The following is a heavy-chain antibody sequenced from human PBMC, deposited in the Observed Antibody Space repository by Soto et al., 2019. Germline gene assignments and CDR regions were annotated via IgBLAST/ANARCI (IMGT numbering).Heavy chain of an antibody. CDR2: IYYSGST. CDR1: GGSISSSSYY. J-gene: IGHJ6*02. V-gene: IGHV4-39*02. D-gene: IGHD3-10*01. CDR3: AREYLVRGVIIPYGMDV. Sequence: SETLSLTCTVSGGSISSSSYYWGWIRQPPGKGLEWIGSIYYSGSTYYNPSLKSRVTISVDTSNNQFSLKLNSVTAADTAVYYCAREYLVRGVIIPYGMDVWGQGTTVTVSS.